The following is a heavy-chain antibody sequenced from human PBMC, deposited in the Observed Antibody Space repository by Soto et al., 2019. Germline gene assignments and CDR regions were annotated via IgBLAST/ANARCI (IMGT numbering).Heavy chain of an antibody. J-gene: IGHJ4*03. V-gene: IGHV3-30*09. CDR2: ISYDGISK. CDR1: GFSLSRFS. CDR3: VREGTMAPQVFGQ. Sequence: GGSLRLSCAASGFSLSRFSMHWVRQAPGKGLEWVAFISYDGISKYYADSVKGRFAISRDNSKITLYLQMYSLSPEDTAVYYSVREGTMAPQVFGQWGEGSLVTVSS. D-gene: IGHD3-16*01.